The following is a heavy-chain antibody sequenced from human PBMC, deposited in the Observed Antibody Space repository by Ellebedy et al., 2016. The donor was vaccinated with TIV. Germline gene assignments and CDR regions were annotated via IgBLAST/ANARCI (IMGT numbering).Heavy chain of an antibody. Sequence: GESLKISCAASGFTFSTYTMHWVRQAPGKGLEWVSRIVGGGSTYYADSVKGRFTISRDNSKNTLYLQMNSLRAEDTAVYYCAKYLTGWQVDYWGQGTLVTVSS. D-gene: IGHD1-20*01. V-gene: IGHV3-23*01. CDR2: IVGGGST. CDR1: GFTFSTYT. J-gene: IGHJ4*02. CDR3: AKYLTGWQVDY.